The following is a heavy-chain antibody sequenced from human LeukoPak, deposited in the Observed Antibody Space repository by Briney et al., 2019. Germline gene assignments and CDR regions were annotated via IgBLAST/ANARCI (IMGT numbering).Heavy chain of an antibody. CDR3: AKVRSGWSAGGY. CDR2: ISGSGGST. J-gene: IGHJ4*02. Sequence: PGGSLRLSCAASGFTFSSYAMSWVRRAPGQRLERVSAISGSGGSTYYADSVNGRFTISRDNSKNTLYLQMNSLRDEDTAVYYGAKVRSGWSAGGYWGQGTLVTVSS. CDR1: GFTFSSYA. D-gene: IGHD6-19*01. V-gene: IGHV3-23*01.